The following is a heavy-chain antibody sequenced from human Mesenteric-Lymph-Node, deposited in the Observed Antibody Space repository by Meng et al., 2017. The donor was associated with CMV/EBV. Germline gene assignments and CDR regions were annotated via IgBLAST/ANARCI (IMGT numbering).Heavy chain of an antibody. D-gene: IGHD6-6*01. J-gene: IGHJ4*02. V-gene: IGHV4-4*02. CDR2: IYHSGSS. CDR1: GGSIRSRKG. Sequence: AVSGGSIRSRKGWSWVRQPPGKGLEWIGEIYHSGSSNYNPSLKSRVTISVDKSKNQFSLKLRSVTAADTAVYYCARTGEYSSSPFDYWGQGTLVTVSS. CDR3: ARTGEYSSSPFDY.